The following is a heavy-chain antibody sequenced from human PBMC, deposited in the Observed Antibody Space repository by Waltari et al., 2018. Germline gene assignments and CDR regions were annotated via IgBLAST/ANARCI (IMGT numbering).Heavy chain of an antibody. D-gene: IGHD4-17*01. CDR3: ARDGFPDDYGDYLGY. CDR2: IYTDGRT. J-gene: IGHJ4*02. CDR1: GFTVTDNY. Sequence: EVQLVESGGGLIQPGGSLRLSCAASGFTVTDNYMSWGRQAPGKGLEWVSVIYTDGRTYYADSVKGRFTVSRDDSKNTLYLQMNSLRAEDTAMYYCARDGFPDDYGDYLGYWGQGTLVTVSS. V-gene: IGHV3-53*01.